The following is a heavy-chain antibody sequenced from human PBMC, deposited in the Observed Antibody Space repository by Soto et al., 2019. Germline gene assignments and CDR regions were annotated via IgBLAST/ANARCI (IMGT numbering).Heavy chain of an antibody. V-gene: IGHV4-34*01. D-gene: IGHD3-22*01. CDR3: ARGRYDDSSGFCY. CDR2: INHSGST. Sequence: TLSLTCAVYGGSFSGYYWSWFRQPPGKGLEWIGEINHSGSTNYNPSLKSRVTISVDTSKNQFSLKLSSVTAADTAVYYCARGRYDDSSGFCYWGQGTLVTVSS. J-gene: IGHJ4*02. CDR1: GGSFSGYY.